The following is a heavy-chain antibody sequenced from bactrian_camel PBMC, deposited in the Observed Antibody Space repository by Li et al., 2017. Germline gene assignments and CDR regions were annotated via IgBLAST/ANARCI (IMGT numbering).Heavy chain of an antibody. Sequence: HVQLVESGGGSVQAGGSLRLSCTATGFTFADSDVGWYRQAPGNECELVSTISTDGSTYYSDSVKGRFTISRDNIRITVYLQMNSLTFADTGTYVCATGPSDPITCRRLWNNRNPYLYWGQGTQVTVS. V-gene: IGHV3S63*01. CDR2: TISTDGST. J-gene: IGHJ4*01. CDR3: ATGPSDPITCRRLWNNRNPYLY. D-gene: IGHD3*01. CDR1: GFTFADSD.